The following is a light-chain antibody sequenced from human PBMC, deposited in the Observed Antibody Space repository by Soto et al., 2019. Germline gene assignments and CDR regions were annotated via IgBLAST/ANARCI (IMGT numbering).Light chain of an antibody. Sequence: MTPSPAPLSVSPGERAPRSCRASKRVTSSLACYQQKPGETPSQLIYCAATRSNGRPARFCGSGSGTEVSLTIISRLPPEVVVNYCHQQSNSTPWTFGQGTKVDIK. J-gene: IGKJ1*01. CDR3: HQQSNSTPWT. V-gene: IGKV3-15*01. CDR1: KRVTSS. CDR2: CAA.